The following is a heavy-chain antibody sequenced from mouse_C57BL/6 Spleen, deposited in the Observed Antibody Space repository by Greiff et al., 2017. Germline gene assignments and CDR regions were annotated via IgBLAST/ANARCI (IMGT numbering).Heavy chain of an antibody. Sequence: EVHLVESGGDLVKPGGSLKLSCAASGFTFSSYGMSWVRQTPDKRLEWVATISSGGSYTYYPDSVKGRFTISRDNAKNTLYLQMSSLKSEDTAMYYCARQNSNWDMDYWGQGTSVTVSS. CDR2: ISSGGSYT. J-gene: IGHJ4*01. V-gene: IGHV5-6*01. CDR3: ARQNSNWDMDY. CDR1: GFTFSSYG. D-gene: IGHD2-5*01.